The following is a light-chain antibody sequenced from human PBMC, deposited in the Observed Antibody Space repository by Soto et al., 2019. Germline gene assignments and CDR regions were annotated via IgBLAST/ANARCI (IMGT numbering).Light chain of an antibody. Sequence: DIQMTQSPSTLSSSVGDTVTIARWASQSISRGLAWYQQKPGKAPNVLIYDASTLESGVPSRFSGSGSGTEFTLTISSLQPEDFATYYCQHYSTVWAFGQGTKVDI. J-gene: IGKJ1*01. V-gene: IGKV1-5*01. CDR3: QHYSTVWA. CDR2: DAS. CDR1: QSISRG.